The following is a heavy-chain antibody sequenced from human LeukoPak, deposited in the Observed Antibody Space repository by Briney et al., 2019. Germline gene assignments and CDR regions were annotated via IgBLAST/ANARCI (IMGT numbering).Heavy chain of an antibody. CDR3: ARAWRRFENWFDP. CDR2: ISSSGGST. V-gene: IGHV3-23*01. D-gene: IGHD3-10*01. CDR1: GFTFSSYA. J-gene: IGHJ5*02. Sequence: PGGSLRLSCAASGFTFSSYAMSWVRQAPGKGLEWVSAISSSGGSTYYADSVKGRFTISRDNSKNTLYLQMNSLRAEDTAVYYCARAWRRFENWFDPWGQGTLVTVSS.